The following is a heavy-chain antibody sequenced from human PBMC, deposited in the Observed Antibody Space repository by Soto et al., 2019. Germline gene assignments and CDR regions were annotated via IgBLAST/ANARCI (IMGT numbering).Heavy chain of an antibody. CDR3: ARVVAALPASWFGP. Sequence: ASVKVSCKASAYTFTVYYMKCVRQSPGQGLDWMGWINPNSGGTNYAQKFQGSVTMTRDTSISTAYMELSRLRSDDTAVYYCARVVAALPASWFGPWGQGSMFLVSP. V-gene: IGHV1-2*02. D-gene: IGHD6-6*01. CDR1: AYTFTVYY. CDR2: INPNSGGT. J-gene: IGHJ5*02.